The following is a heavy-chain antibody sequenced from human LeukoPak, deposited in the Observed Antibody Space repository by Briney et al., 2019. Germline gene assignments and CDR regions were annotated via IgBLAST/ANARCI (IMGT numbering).Heavy chain of an antibody. J-gene: IGHJ6*03. D-gene: IGHD6-13*01. V-gene: IGHV1-46*01. Sequence: ASVKVSCKASGYTFTSYYMHWVRQAPGQGLEWMGIINPSGGSTSYAQKFQGRVTMTRDTSTSTVYMELSSLRSEDTAVYYCARDDTSSWYSSVTYYYYMDVWGKGTTVTVSS. CDR3: ARDDTSSWYSSVTYYYYMDV. CDR2: INPSGGST. CDR1: GYTFTSYY.